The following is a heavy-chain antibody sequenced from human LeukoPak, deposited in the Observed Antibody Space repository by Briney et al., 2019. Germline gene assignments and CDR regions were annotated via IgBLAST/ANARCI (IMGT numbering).Heavy chain of an antibody. D-gene: IGHD6-13*01. CDR1: GGSISSSSYY. V-gene: IGHV4-39*07. CDR3: VRTAAVFWYFDL. Sequence: SETLSLTCTVSGGSISSSSYYWGWIRQPPGKGLEWIGSIYYSGSTYYNPSLKSRVTMSVDTSKNQFSLKLSSVTALDTAVYYCVRTAAVFWYFDLWGRGTLVTVSS. CDR2: IYYSGST. J-gene: IGHJ2*01.